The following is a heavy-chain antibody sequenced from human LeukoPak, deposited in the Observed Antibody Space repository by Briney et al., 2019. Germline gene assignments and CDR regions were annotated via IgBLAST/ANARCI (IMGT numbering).Heavy chain of an antibody. D-gene: IGHD3-10*01. CDR2: ISGSGGST. V-gene: IGHV3-23*01. CDR3: AKAGGGLWFGELKWAYFDY. Sequence: GGSLRLSCAASGFTFSSYAMSWVRQAPGKGLEWVSAISGSGGSTYYADSVKGRFTISRDNSKNTLYLQMNSLRAEDTAVYYCAKAGGGLWFGELKWAYFDYWGQGTLVTVSS. CDR1: GFTFSSYA. J-gene: IGHJ4*02.